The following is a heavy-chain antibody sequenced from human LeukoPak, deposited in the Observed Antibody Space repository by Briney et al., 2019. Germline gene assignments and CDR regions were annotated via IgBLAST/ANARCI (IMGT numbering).Heavy chain of an antibody. J-gene: IGHJ4*02. V-gene: IGHV4-4*07. CDR3: ARDQSNALGRTSYDY. CDR2: MWTRGIT. Sequence: SETLSLTCTVSGGSISSDYWSWIRQPAGKGLEWIGRMWTRGITNYNPSLKSRVSMSIDTTKKQFSLRLSSVTAADPAVYYCARDQSNALGRTSYDYWGQGTLVTVSS. D-gene: IGHD2-8*01. CDR1: GGSISSDY.